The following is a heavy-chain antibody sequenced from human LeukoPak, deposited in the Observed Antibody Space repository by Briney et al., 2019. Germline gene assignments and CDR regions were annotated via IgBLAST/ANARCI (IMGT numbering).Heavy chain of an antibody. CDR2: IHSSGGT. CDR1: GGSISSTNCY. Sequence: SETLSLTCTVSGGSISSTNCYWGWIRQPPGKRLEWIGRIHSSGGTNYSPSLKSRVTMSLDTSKNQFSLNLSSVTAADTAIYYCAREFSGTSIAARVFDSWGQGTLVTVSS. CDR3: AREFSGTSIAARVFDS. J-gene: IGHJ4*02. D-gene: IGHD6-6*01. V-gene: IGHV4-39*07.